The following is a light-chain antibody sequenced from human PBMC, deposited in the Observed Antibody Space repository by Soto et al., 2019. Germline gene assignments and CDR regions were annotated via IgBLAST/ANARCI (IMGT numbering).Light chain of an antibody. CDR2: EVS. CDR1: SSDVGGYNY. CDR3: SSYTIRSSYV. J-gene: IGLJ1*01. V-gene: IGLV2-14*01. Sequence: QSALTQPASVSGSPGQSITISCTGTSSDVGGYNYVSWYQQHPGKAPKLMIYEVSDRPSGVSNRFSGSKSGNTASLTISGLQAEDEADYYCSSYTIRSSYVFGTG.